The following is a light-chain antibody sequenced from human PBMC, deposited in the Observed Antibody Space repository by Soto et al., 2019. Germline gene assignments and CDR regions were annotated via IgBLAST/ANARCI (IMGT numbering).Light chain of an antibody. V-gene: IGLV2-14*01. Sequence: QSVLTQPASVSGSPGQSITISCTGTSSDVGGYNYVSWYQQHPGKAPKLMIYEVSNRPSGVSNRFSGSKSGNTASLTISGLQAVDEADYYCNSYTTTSTYVFGTGTKVTVL. J-gene: IGLJ1*01. CDR2: EVS. CDR1: SSDVGGYNY. CDR3: NSYTTTSTYV.